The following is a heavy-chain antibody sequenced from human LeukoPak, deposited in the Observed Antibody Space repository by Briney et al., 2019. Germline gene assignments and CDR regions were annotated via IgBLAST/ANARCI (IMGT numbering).Heavy chain of an antibody. Sequence: GASVKVSCKASGYTFTSYGISWVRQAPGQGLEWMGGIIPIFGTANYAQKFQGRVTITTDESTSTAYMELSSLRSEDTAVYYCARERGSYDGIAFDIWGQGTMVTVSS. J-gene: IGHJ3*02. V-gene: IGHV1-69*05. D-gene: IGHD1-26*01. CDR2: IIPIFGTA. CDR3: ARERGSYDGIAFDI. CDR1: GYTFTSYG.